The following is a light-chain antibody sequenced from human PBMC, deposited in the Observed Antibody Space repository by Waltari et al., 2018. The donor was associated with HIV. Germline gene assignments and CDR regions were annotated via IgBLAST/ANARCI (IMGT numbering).Light chain of an antibody. CDR1: SGNIASNH. V-gene: IGLV6-57*03. CDR2: EDT. CDR3: QSDHSTNPCV. J-gene: IGLJ1*01. Sequence: NFMLTQPHSVSESPGKTVTISCARSSGNIASNHVQWYQQRPGSAPTHASYEDTQRPSGVPDRFSGSIDSSSTSASLTIYELKTEDEADYYCQSDHSTNPCVFGTGTRDTVL.